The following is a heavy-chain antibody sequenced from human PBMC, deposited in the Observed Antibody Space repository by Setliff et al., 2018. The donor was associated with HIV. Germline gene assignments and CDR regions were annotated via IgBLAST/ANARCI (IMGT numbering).Heavy chain of an antibody. CDR2: MNPISDHR. D-gene: IGHD3-9*01. V-gene: IGHV1-8*02. CDR3: ASGCLIGGSGPCRNFEF. J-gene: IGHJ4*02. Sequence: ASVKVSCKASGYTFSNYDVNWVRQATGQRLEWMAWMNPISDHRGYAQKFQGRLTMTKDTSTSTVYMELSSLKSDDTAVYYCASGCLIGGSGPCRNFEFWGQGTLVTVSS. CDR1: GYTFSNYD.